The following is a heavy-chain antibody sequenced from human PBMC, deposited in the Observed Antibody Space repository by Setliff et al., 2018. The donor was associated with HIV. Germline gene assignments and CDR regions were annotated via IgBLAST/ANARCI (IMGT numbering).Heavy chain of an antibody. V-gene: IGHV4-38-2*01. CDR3: ARNTLTFGGVIGPPDY. D-gene: IGHD3-16*02. Sequence: SETLSLTCAVSGFYISSGYYWGWIRQPPGRGLEWIGTIYYSGSTYYTPSLESRVTISVDTSNNEFSLKLKSVTAADTAVYYCARNTLTFGGVIGPPDYWGQGRLVTVSS. CDR1: GFYISSGYY. J-gene: IGHJ4*02. CDR2: IYYSGST.